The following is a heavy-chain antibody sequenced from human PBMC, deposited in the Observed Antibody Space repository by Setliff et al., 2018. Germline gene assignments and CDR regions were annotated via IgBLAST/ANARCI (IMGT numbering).Heavy chain of an antibody. CDR3: LRLVRYCSRTTCQRTLGDEV. CDR2: IGVYTGRT. D-gene: IGHD2-8*01. Sequence: ASVKVSCKASGYTFSESIVSWVRQAPGQGLEWMGWIGVYTGRTSSAQKFQVRVTMMTEKSTNMAYMELRGLTSDDTAVYYCLRLVRYCSRTTCQRTLGDEVWGQGTLVTVSS. J-gene: IGHJ4*02. CDR1: GYTFSESI. V-gene: IGHV1-18*01.